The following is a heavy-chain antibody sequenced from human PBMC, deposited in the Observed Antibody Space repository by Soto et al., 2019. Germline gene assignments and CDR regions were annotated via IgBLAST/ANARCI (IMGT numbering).Heavy chain of an antibody. CDR1: GFTFSSYW. V-gene: IGHV3-7*01. Sequence: EVQLVESGGGLVQPGGSLRLSCAASGFTFSSYWMSWVRQAPGKGLEWVANIKQDGSEKYYVDSVKGRFTISRDNAKNSLYLQMNSVRAEDTAVYYCARDAAPHYGDYVGAFDIWGQGTMVTVSS. D-gene: IGHD4-17*01. CDR2: IKQDGSEK. J-gene: IGHJ3*02. CDR3: ARDAAPHYGDYVGAFDI.